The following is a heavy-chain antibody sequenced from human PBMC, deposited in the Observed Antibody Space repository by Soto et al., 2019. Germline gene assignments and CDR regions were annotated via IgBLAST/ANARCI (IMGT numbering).Heavy chain of an antibody. CDR1: GGTFSSYA. CDR3: ARSPNMVRDSGWFDP. V-gene: IGHV1-69*06. J-gene: IGHJ5*02. D-gene: IGHD3-10*01. Sequence: GASVKVSCKASGGTFSSYAISWVRQAPGQGLEWMGGIIPIFGTANYAQKFQGRVTITADKSTSTAYMELSSLRSGDTAVYYCARSPNMVRDSGWFDPWGQGTLVTVSS. CDR2: IIPIFGTA.